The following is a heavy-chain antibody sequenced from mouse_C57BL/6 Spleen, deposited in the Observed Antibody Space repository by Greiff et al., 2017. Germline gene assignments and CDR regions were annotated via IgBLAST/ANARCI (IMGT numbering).Heavy chain of an antibody. CDR1: GYTFTSYW. D-gene: IGHD1-1*01. CDR2: IEPSDSYT. Sequence: QVQLQQPGAELVMPGASVKLSCKASGYTFTSYWMHWVKQRPGQGLEWIGEIEPSDSYTNYNQKFKGKSTLTVDKSSSTAYMQLSSLTSEDSAVYYCARRAVVATDYFDYWGQGTTLTVSS. V-gene: IGHV1-69*01. J-gene: IGHJ2*01. CDR3: ARRAVVATDYFDY.